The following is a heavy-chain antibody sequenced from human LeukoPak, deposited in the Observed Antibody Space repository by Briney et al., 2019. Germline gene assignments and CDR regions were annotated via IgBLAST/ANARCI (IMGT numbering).Heavy chain of an antibody. V-gene: IGHV3-64*02. CDR2: ISSNGGST. CDR1: GFTFSSFA. CDR3: ARKGVWGSYREPFFDY. Sequence: GGSLRLSCAASGFTFSSFAVHWVRQAPGKGLEYVSAISSNGGSTYYADSVKGRFTISRDNSKNTLYLQMGSLRAEDMAVYYCARKGVWGSYREPFFDYWGQGTLVTVSS. J-gene: IGHJ4*02. D-gene: IGHD3-16*02.